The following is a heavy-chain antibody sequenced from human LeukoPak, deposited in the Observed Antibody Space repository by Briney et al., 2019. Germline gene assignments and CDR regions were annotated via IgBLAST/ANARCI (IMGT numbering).Heavy chain of an antibody. CDR3: AKELFSGSYSY. CDR1: GFTFSSYG. Sequence: GGSLRLSCAASGFTFSSYGMHWVRQAPGKGLEWAAVISYDGSNKYYADSVKGRFTISRDNSKNTLYLQMNSLRAEDTAVYYCAKELFSGSYSYWGQGTLVTVSS. D-gene: IGHD1-26*01. J-gene: IGHJ4*02. CDR2: ISYDGSNK. V-gene: IGHV3-30*18.